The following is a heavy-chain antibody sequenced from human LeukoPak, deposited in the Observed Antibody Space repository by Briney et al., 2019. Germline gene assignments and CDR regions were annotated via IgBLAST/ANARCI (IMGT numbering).Heavy chain of an antibody. CDR2: ISAYNGNT. D-gene: IGHD1-26*01. Sequence: GASVKVSCKASGGTFSSYAISWVRQAPGQGLEWLGWISAYNGNTNYAQKIQGRVTMTTDTSTSTTYMELRSLKSDDTAVYYCARVVTGSYYIDYWGQGTLVTVSS. J-gene: IGHJ4*02. CDR3: ARVVTGSYYIDY. CDR1: GGTFSSYA. V-gene: IGHV1-18*01.